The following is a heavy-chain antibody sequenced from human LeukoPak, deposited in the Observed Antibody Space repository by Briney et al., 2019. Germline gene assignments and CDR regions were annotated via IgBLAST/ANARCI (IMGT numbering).Heavy chain of an antibody. D-gene: IGHD3-9*01. CDR1: GGSISSSSYY. CDR3: AKGLRYLSFNDAFDI. Sequence: SETLSLTCTVSGGSISSSSYYWGWIRQPPGKGLEWIGSMYYSGSTYYNPSLKSRVTISVDTSKNQFSLRLSSVTAADTAVYFCAKGLRYLSFNDAFDIWGQGAMVTVSS. J-gene: IGHJ3*02. CDR2: MYYSGST. V-gene: IGHV4-39*01.